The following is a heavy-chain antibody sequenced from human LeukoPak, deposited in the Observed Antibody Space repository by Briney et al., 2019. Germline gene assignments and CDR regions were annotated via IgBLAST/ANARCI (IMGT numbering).Heavy chain of an antibody. D-gene: IGHD3-22*01. V-gene: IGHV3-33*06. CDR3: AKDRIYYDSSGYTFDY. Sequence: GGSLRLSCAASGFTFSSYGMHWVRQAPGKGLEWVAVIWYDGSNKYCADSVKGRFTISRDNSKSTLYLQMNSLRAEDTAVYYCAKDRIYYDSSGYTFDYWGQGTLVTVSS. CDR2: IWYDGSNK. CDR1: GFTFSSYG. J-gene: IGHJ4*02.